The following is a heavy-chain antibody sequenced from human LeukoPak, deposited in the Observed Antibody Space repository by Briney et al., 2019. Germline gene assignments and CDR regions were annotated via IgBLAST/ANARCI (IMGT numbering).Heavy chain of an antibody. V-gene: IGHV4-59*02. CDR1: GVSVSGYY. D-gene: IGHD2-15*01. CDR2: VYYSGST. J-gene: IGHJ4*02. Sequence: IPSETLSLTCVVSGVSVSGYYWGWIRQPPGRGLEWIGYVYYSGSTNYNPSFKSRITISVDTSRNQFSLQLSSVTAADTAVYYCARIHRYCSGGACYVLDNWGQGTLVAVSS. CDR3: ARIHRYCSGGACYVLDN.